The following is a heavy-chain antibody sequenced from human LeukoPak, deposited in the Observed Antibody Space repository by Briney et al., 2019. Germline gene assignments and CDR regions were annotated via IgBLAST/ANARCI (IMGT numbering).Heavy chain of an antibody. V-gene: IGHV1-2*02. CDR1: GYXFTGHY. J-gene: IGHJ4*02. Sequence: ASVKVSCKASGYXFTGHYIHWVRQAPGQGLEWMAWISPNSGGTNYVQKFQGRVTVTRDTSISTDYMEISGLTSDDTALYYCAREPSGSGGYDYWGQGTLVTVSS. CDR3: AREPSGSGGYDY. D-gene: IGHD3-10*01. CDR2: ISPNSGGT.